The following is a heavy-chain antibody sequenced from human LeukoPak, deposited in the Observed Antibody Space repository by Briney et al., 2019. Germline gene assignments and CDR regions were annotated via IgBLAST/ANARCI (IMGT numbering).Heavy chain of an antibody. CDR2: ISSSGSTI. D-gene: IGHD3-16*02. V-gene: IGHV3-11*01. Sequence: GGSLRLSCAASGFTFSDYYMSWIRQAPGKGLGWVSYISSSGSTIYYADSVKGRFTISRDNAKNSLYLQMNSLRAEDTAVYYCAKPRALGGVIVIPFDYWGREPWSPSPQ. CDR1: GFTFSDYY. CDR3: AKPRALGGVIVIPFDY. J-gene: IGHJ4*02.